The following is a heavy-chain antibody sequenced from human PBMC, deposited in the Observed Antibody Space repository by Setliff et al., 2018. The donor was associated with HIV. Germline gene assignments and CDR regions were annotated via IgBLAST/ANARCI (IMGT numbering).Heavy chain of an antibody. CDR3: ARGRPGWYLDY. CDR2: INPNYGIT. D-gene: IGHD6-19*01. Sequence: ASVKVSCKASGYTFTDYHIHWVRQAPGQGLEWMGWINPNYGITNYAQKFQGRVTMTRDMSIKTAYMDLTSLGSDDMAIYYCARGRPGWYLDYWGQGALVTVSS. V-gene: IGHV1-2*02. J-gene: IGHJ4*02. CDR1: GYTFTDYH.